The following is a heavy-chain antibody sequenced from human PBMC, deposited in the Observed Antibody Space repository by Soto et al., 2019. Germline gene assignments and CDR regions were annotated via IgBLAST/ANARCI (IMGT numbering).Heavy chain of an antibody. J-gene: IGHJ4*02. CDR3: ARDPDSSGYYYFDY. Sequence: GGSLRLSCAASGFTFSSYAMHWVRQAPGKGLEWVAVISYDGSNKYYADSVKGRFTISRDNSKNTLYLQMNSLRAEDTAVYYCARDPDSSGYYYFDYWGQGTLVTVSS. CDR1: GFTFSSYA. V-gene: IGHV3-30-3*01. CDR2: ISYDGSNK. D-gene: IGHD3-22*01.